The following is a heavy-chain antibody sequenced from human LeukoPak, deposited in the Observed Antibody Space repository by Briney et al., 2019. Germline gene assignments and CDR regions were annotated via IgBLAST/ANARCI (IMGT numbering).Heavy chain of an antibody. D-gene: IGHD1-26*01. CDR2: ISSSSSYI. CDR3: ARQKNSGSAFDY. J-gene: IGHJ4*02. CDR1: GFTFSSYS. V-gene: IGHV3-21*01. Sequence: PGGSLRLSCAASGFTFSSYSMNWVRQAPGKGLEWVSSISSSSSYIYYADSVKGRFTIPRDNAKNSLYLQMNSLRAEDTAVYYCARQKNSGSAFDYWGQGTLVTVSS.